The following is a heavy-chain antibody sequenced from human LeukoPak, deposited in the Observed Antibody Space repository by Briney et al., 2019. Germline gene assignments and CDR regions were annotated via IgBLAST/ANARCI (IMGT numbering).Heavy chain of an antibody. CDR2: IYYSGST. J-gene: IGHJ5*02. CDR3: ARDGGLRFLEWTRTNWFDP. D-gene: IGHD3-3*01. V-gene: IGHV4-39*07. Sequence: GSLRLSCAASGFTFRTYVMTWVRQPPGKGLEWIGSIYYSGSTYYNPSLKSRVTISVDTSKNQFSLKLSSVTAADTAVYYCARDGGLRFLEWTRTNWFDPWGQGTLVTVSS. CDR1: GFTFRTYV.